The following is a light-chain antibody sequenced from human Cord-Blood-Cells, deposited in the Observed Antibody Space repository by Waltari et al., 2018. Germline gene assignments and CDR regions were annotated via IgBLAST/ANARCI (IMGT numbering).Light chain of an antibody. V-gene: IGKV1-39*01. Sequence: DIQMTQSPSSLSASVGDRVTITCRESQSISSYLNWYQQKPGKAPKLLIYAASSVQSGVPSRFSGSGSGTDFTLTISSLQPEDCATYGGQKSYSTPWTFGQGTKVEIK. CDR2: AAS. J-gene: IGKJ1*01. CDR1: QSISSY. CDR3: QKSYSTPWT.